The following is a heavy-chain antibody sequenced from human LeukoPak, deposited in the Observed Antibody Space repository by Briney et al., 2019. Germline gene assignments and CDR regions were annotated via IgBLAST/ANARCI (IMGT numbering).Heavy chain of an antibody. CDR1: GYTFTSYA. V-gene: IGHV1-18*01. CDR2: ISAYNGNT. D-gene: IGHD5-18*01. Sequence: ASVKVSCKASGYTFTSYAMHWVRQAPGQGLEWMGWISAYNGNTNYAQKLQGRVTMTTDTSTSTAYMELRSLRSDDTAVYYCARDYSYGRYKYFDYWGQGTLVTVSS. J-gene: IGHJ4*02. CDR3: ARDYSYGRYKYFDY.